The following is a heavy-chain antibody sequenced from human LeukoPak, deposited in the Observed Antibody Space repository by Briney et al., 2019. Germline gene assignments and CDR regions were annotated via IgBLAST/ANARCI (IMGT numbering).Heavy chain of an antibody. Sequence: SETLSLTCTVSGGSISGYYWSWIRQPPGKGLEWIGYMYYSGSTYYNPSLKSRVTISVDTSKNQFSLRLRSVTAADTAVYYCARDLEATADNWYFDLWGRGSLVTVSS. J-gene: IGHJ2*01. CDR3: ARDLEATADNWYFDL. CDR1: GGSISGYY. V-gene: IGHV4-59*01. D-gene: IGHD6-13*01. CDR2: MYYSGST.